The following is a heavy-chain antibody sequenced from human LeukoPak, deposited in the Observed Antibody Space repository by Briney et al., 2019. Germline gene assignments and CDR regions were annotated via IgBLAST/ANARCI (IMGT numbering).Heavy chain of an antibody. CDR2: ISSSGSLI. CDR1: GFTFSDFG. CDR3: AKDPGYYYDPRGVFDY. D-gene: IGHD3-22*01. J-gene: IGHJ4*02. V-gene: IGHV3-21*04. Sequence: GGSLRLSCAASGFTFSDFGMNWVRQAPGKGLEWVSRISSSGSLINYADSVKGRFTISRDNSKNSLYLQMNSLRTEDTALYYCAKDPGYYYDPRGVFDYWGQGTLVTVSS.